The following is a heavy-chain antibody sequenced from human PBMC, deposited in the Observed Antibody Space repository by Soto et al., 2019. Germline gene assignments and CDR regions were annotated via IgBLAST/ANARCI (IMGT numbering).Heavy chain of an antibody. Sequence: SVKVSCKASGGTFSSYAISWVRQAPGQGLEWMGGIIPIFGTANYAQKFQGRVTITADESTSTAYMELSSLRSEDTAVYYCARETNYYDSSGYYYVSGFDYWGQGTLVTVSS. D-gene: IGHD3-22*01. CDR1: GGTFSSYA. V-gene: IGHV1-69*13. J-gene: IGHJ4*02. CDR2: IIPIFGTA. CDR3: ARETNYYDSSGYYYVSGFDY.